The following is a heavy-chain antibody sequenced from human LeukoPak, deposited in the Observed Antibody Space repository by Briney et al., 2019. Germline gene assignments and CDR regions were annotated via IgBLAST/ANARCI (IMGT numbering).Heavy chain of an antibody. D-gene: IGHD6-19*01. V-gene: IGHV3-48*03. CDR2: ISSGGSTI. CDR3: ARDISGWTLGFDY. Sequence: GGSLRLSCAASGFTFSSYGMNWVRQAPGKGREWVSYISSGGSTIYYADSVKGRFTISRDNAKSSLYLQMNRLRAEDTAVYYCARDISGWTLGFDYWGQGTLVTVPS. CDR1: GFTFSSYG. J-gene: IGHJ4*02.